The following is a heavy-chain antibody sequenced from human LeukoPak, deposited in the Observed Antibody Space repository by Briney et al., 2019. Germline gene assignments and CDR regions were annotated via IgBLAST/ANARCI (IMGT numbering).Heavy chain of an antibody. CDR3: ARYTAMGLDY. D-gene: IGHD5-18*01. Sequence: PSETLSLTCTVSGVSTSSYYWSWIWQPAGKGLEWIGRIYISESTNYNPSLKSRVTMSVDTSKNQLSLKLSSVTAADTAVYYCARYTAMGLDYWGQGTLVTVSS. V-gene: IGHV4-4*07. CDR1: GVSTSSYY. J-gene: IGHJ4*02. CDR2: IYISEST.